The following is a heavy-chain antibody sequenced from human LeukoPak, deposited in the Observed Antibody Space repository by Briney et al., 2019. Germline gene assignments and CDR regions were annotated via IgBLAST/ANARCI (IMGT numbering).Heavy chain of an antibody. CDR2: IKQDGSEK. V-gene: IGHV3-7*03. CDR3: AKDYYGSGSYYPGIQH. D-gene: IGHD3-10*01. J-gene: IGHJ1*01. Sequence: GGSLRLSCAASGFTFSSYWMSWVRQAPGKGLEWVANIKQDGSEKYYVDSVKGRFTISRDNAKNSLYLQMNSLRAEDTAVYYCAKDYYGSGSYYPGIQHWGQGTLVTVSS. CDR1: GFTFSSYW.